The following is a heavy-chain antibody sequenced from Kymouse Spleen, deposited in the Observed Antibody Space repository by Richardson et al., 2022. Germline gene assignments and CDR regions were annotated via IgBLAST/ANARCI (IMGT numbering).Heavy chain of an antibody. CDR1: GGSFSGYY. Sequence: QVQLQQWGAGLLKPSETLSLTCAVYGGSFSGYYWSWIRQPPGKGLEWIGEINHSGSTNYNPSLKSRVTISVDTSKNQFSLKLSSVTAADTAVYYCARGGPDTAMVYYFDYWGQGTLVTVSS. CDR2: INHSGST. J-gene: IGHJ4*02. V-gene: IGHV4-34*01. D-gene: IGHD5-18,IGHD5-18*01. CDR3: ARGGPDTAMVYYFDY.